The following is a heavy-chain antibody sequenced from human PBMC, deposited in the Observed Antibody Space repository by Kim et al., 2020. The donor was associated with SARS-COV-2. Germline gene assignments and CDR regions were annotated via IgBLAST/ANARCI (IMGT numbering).Heavy chain of an antibody. J-gene: IGHJ6*02. V-gene: IGHV4-34*01. D-gene: IGHD5-18*01. CDR3: ARAGGYSYGFYYYYYGMDV. Sequence: SRVTISVDTSKNQFSLKLSSVTAADTAVYYCARAGGYSYGFYYYYYGMDVWGQGTTVTVSS.